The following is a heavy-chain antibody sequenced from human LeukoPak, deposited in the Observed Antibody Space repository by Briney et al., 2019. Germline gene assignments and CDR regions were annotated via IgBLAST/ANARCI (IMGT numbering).Heavy chain of an antibody. J-gene: IGHJ4*02. CDR1: GFTFRNYA. Sequence: PGGSLRLSCAASGFTFRNYAMHWVRQAPGKGLEWMAIISYDGRNTYYSDSVKGRFTISRDNSKNTLYLHMNSLRPEDTAVYYCARDSSLSYCGGDCFHFDYWGQGILVTVSS. CDR3: ARDSSLSYCGGDCFHFDY. V-gene: IGHV3-30*01. D-gene: IGHD2-21*02. CDR2: ISYDGRNT.